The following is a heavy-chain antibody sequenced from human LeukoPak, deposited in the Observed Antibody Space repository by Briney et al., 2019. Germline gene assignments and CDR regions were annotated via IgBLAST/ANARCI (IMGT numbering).Heavy chain of an antibody. CDR3: ARSFPYYDSSGYYYVGWRFDY. Sequence: SETLSLTCAVYGGSFSGYYWSWIRQPPGKGLEWIGEINHSGSTNYNPSLESRVTISVDTSKNQFSLKLSSVTAADTAVYYCARSFPYYDSSGYYYVGWRFDYWGQGTLVTVSS. CDR1: GGSFSGYY. D-gene: IGHD3-22*01. V-gene: IGHV4-34*01. J-gene: IGHJ4*02. CDR2: INHSGST.